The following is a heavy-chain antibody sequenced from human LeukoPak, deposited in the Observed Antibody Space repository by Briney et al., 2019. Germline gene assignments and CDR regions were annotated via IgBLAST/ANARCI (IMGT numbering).Heavy chain of an antibody. CDR3: ARDYDILTGPGYYYYYGMDV. Sequence: PGRSLRLSCAASGFTFSSYAMHWVRQAPGKGLEWVAVISYDGSNKYYADSVKGRFTIPRDNSKNTLYLQMNSLRAEDTAVYYCARDYDILTGPGYYYYYGMDVWGQGTTVTVSS. D-gene: IGHD3-9*01. V-gene: IGHV3-30-3*01. CDR2: ISYDGSNK. J-gene: IGHJ6*02. CDR1: GFTFSSYA.